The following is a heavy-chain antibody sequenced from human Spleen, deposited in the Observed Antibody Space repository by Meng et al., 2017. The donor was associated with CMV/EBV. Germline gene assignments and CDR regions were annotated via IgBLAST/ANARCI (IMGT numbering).Heavy chain of an antibody. CDR3: AKGVREQYYYYYGMDV. Sequence: SCAASGFTFSSYAMSWVRQAPGKGLEWVSAISGSGGSTYYADSVKGRFTISRDNSKNTLYLQMNSLRAEDTAVYFCAKGVREQYYYYYGMDVWGQGTTVTVSS. V-gene: IGHV3-23*01. CDR2: ISGSGGST. D-gene: IGHD3-10*01. CDR1: GFTFSSYA. J-gene: IGHJ6*02.